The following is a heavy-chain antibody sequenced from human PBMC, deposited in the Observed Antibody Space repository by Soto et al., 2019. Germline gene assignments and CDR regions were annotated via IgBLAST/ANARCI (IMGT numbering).Heavy chain of an antibody. D-gene: IGHD3-10*01. CDR1: GYTFTSYD. CDR2: MNPNSGNT. J-gene: IGHJ6*03. V-gene: IGHV1-8*01. Sequence: GASVKVSCKASGYTFTSYDINWVRQATGQGLEWMGWMNPNSGNTGYAQKFQGRVTMTRNTSISTAYMELSSLRSEDTAVYYCALGNVSGGGSGSYLWELYYYYYYMDVWGKGTTVTVSS. CDR3: ALGNVSGGGSGSYLWELYYYYYYMDV.